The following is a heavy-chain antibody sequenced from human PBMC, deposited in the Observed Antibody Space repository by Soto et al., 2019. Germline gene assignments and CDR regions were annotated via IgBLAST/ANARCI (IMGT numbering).Heavy chain of an antibody. J-gene: IGHJ4*02. Sequence: ETLSLTCTVSGGSISSISYSWGWIRQPPWNGLLWIGFIYYSGSTYYYPSLKSRVTISVDTSNNQFSLKLSSVTAADTSVYFCASGYSSGWYIDPTFDYWGQGTLVTVPQ. D-gene: IGHD6-19*01. CDR3: ASGYSSGWYIDPTFDY. CDR1: GGSISSISYS. CDR2: IYYSGST. V-gene: IGHV4-39*01.